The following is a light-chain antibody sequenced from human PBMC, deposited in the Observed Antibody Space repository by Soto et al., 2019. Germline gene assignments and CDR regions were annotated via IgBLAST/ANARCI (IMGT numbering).Light chain of an antibody. CDR1: SSNIGAGYD. J-gene: IGLJ2*01. CDR2: GNI. CDR3: QSYDSSRNLV. Sequence: QSVLTQPPSVSGAPGQRVTISCTGSSSNIGAGYDVHWYQQVPGTAPKLIIYGNINRPSGVPDRFSGSKSGTSASLAITGLQADDEADYYCQSYDSSRNLVFGGGTKLTVL. V-gene: IGLV1-40*01.